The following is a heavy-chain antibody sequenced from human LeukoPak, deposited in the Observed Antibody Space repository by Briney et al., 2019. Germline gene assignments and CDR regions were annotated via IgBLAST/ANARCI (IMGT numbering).Heavy chain of an antibody. CDR3: ARATITMIATLYAFDI. D-gene: IGHD3-22*01. Sequence: GGSLRLSCAASGFTFSSYSMNWVRQAPGKGLEWVSSISSSSSYIYYADSVKGRFTISRDNAKNSLYLQMNSLRAEDTAVYYCARATITMIATLYAFDIWGQGTMVTVSS. V-gene: IGHV3-21*01. J-gene: IGHJ3*02. CDR2: ISSSSSYI. CDR1: GFTFSSYS.